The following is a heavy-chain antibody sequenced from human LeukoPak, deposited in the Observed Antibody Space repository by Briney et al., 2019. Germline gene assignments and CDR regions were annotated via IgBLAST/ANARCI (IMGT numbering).Heavy chain of an antibody. J-gene: IGHJ4*02. D-gene: IGHD3-22*01. V-gene: IGHV3-23*01. CDR2: ISGSGGST. CDR3: AKASDSSGYYYVGY. Sequence: GGSLRLSCAASGFTFSSYAMSWVRQAPGKGLEWVSAISGSGGSTYYADSVKGRFTISRDNSKNTLYLQMNSLRAEDTAVYYCAKASDSSGYYYVGYWGQGTLVTVSS. CDR1: GFTFSSYA.